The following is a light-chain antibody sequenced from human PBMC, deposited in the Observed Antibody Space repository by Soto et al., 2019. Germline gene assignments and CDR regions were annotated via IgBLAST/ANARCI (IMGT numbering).Light chain of an antibody. CDR2: GNT. J-gene: IGLJ1*01. V-gene: IGLV1-40*01. CDR3: QSFDNSLSGFYV. CDR1: DSNIGAGYD. Sequence: QSVLTQTPSVSGAPGQTSTSSCTGTDSNIGAGYDVHWYQHLPGRAPKLLIFGNTHRPSGVPDRFSGSKSGTSASLAITGLHPEDEADYYCQSFDNSLSGFYVFGSGTKLTVL.